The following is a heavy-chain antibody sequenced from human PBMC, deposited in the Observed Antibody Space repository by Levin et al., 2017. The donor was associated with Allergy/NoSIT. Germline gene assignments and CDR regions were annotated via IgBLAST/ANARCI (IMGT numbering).Heavy chain of an antibody. CDR2: VSWDGGSA. Sequence: LSLTCAASGFTFDDYAMHWVRQAPGKGLEWVSLVSWDGGSAYYADSVKGRFTISRDNSKNSLYFQMHTLRAEDTALYYCAKDKLSHAPSGIDYWGQGTLVTVSS. CDR3: AKDKLSHAPSGIDY. CDR1: GFTFDDYA. V-gene: IGHV3-43D*03. D-gene: IGHD3-10*01. J-gene: IGHJ4*02.